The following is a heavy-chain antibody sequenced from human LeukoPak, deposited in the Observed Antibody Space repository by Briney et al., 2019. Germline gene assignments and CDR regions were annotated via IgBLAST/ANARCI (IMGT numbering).Heavy chain of an antibody. CDR1: GYTFTGYY. Sequence: ASVKVPCKASGYTFTGYYMHWVRQAPGQGLEWMGRIIPILGIANYAQKFQGRVTITADKSTSTAYMELSSLRSEDTAVYYCASTPNYYYYYMDVWGKGTTVTVSS. V-gene: IGHV1-69*02. J-gene: IGHJ6*03. CDR2: IIPILGIA. CDR3: ASTPNYYYYYMDV.